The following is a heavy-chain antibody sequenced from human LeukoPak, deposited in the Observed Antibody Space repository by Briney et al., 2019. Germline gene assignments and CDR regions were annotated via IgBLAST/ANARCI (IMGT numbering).Heavy chain of an antibody. J-gene: IGHJ4*02. V-gene: IGHV1-8*01. CDR3: ARVHASLVPAADY. CDR2: MNPNSGNT. CDR1: GYTFTSYD. D-gene: IGHD2-2*01. Sequence: SVKVSCKASGYTFTSYDINWVRQATGQGLEWMGWMNPNSGNTGYAQKFQGRVTMTRNTSISTAYMELSSLRSEDTAVYYCARVHASLVPAADYWGQGTLVTVSS.